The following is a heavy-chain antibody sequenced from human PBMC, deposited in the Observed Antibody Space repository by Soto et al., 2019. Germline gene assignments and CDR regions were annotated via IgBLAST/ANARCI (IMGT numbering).Heavy chain of an antibody. CDR3: PRYDNENYYAMDV. CDR2: IYHIGSA. Sequence: PEQLSDTCAFTGYSTGRRYYWGWIRQHPGKGLEWIGNIYHIGSAYYTPSLKSRVTISLDTSNNQLSMKLTSVTAADTDGYYCPRYDNENYYAMDVWCQG. CDR1: GYSTGRRYY. D-gene: IGHD3-16*01. J-gene: IGHJ6*02. V-gene: IGHV4-38-2*01.